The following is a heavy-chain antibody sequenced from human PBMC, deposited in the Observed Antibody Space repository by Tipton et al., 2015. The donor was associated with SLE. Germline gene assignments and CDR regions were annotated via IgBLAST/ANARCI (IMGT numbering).Heavy chain of an antibody. CDR2: ISSSSSYI. CDR3: ARWDTTGAFDI. CDR1: GFTFSSYS. V-gene: IGHV3-21*01. D-gene: IGHD5-18*01. J-gene: IGHJ3*02. Sequence: GSLRLFCAASGFTFSSYSMNWVRQAPGKGLEWVSSISSSSSYIYYADSVKGRFTISRDNAKNSLYLQMNSLRAEDTAVYYCARWDTTGAFDIWGQGTMVTVSS.